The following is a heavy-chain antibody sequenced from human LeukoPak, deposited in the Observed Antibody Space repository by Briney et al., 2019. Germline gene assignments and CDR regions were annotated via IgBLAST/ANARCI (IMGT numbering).Heavy chain of an antibody. Sequence: PSETLSLTCTVSGGSISSSSYYWGWIRQPPGKGLEWIGSIYYSGSTYYNPSLKSRVTISVDTSKNQFSLKLSSVTAADTAVYYCARLGSWFLRNPGYYDSSGPSLVAAFDIWGQGTMVTVSS. CDR1: GGSISSSSYY. D-gene: IGHD3-22*01. J-gene: IGHJ3*02. V-gene: IGHV4-39*01. CDR3: ARLGSWFLRNPGYYDSSGPSLVAAFDI. CDR2: IYYSGST.